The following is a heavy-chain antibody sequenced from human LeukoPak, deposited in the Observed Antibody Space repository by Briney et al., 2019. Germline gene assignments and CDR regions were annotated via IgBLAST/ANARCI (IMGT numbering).Heavy chain of an antibody. Sequence: SETLSLTCTVSGGSISSYYWSWFRQPPGKGLEWIGYIYFSGSTNYNPSLKSRVTISVDTSKNQFSLKLSSVTAADTAVYYCAKASSTSYYTIDAFDIWGQGTMVTVSS. J-gene: IGHJ3*02. CDR3: AKASSTSYYTIDAFDI. V-gene: IGHV4-59*01. D-gene: IGHD2-2*01. CDR2: IYFSGST. CDR1: GGSISSYY.